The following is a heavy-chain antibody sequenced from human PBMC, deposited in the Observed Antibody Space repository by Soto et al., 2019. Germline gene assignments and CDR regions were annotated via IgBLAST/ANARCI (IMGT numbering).Heavy chain of an antibody. CDR2: ISAYNGNT. D-gene: IGHD3-3*01. V-gene: IGHV1-18*01. CDR3: ARDRPHLEDFWSGYNRPNFDY. Sequence: QVQLVQSGAEVKKPGASVKVSCKASGYTFTSYGISWVRQAPGQGLEWMGWISAYNGNTNYAQKLQGRDTMTTDTSTSTAYMELRSLRSDDTAVYYCARDRPHLEDFWSGYNRPNFDYWGQGTLVTVSS. J-gene: IGHJ4*02. CDR1: GYTFTSYG.